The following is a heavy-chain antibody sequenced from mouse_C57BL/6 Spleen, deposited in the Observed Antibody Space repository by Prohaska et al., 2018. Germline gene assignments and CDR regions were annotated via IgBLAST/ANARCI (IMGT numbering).Heavy chain of an antibody. CDR2: INPNNGGT. J-gene: IGHJ2*01. V-gene: IGHV1-18*01. CDR1: GYTFTDYN. CDR3: AREAAQATFFDY. D-gene: IGHD3-2*02. Sequence: EVQLQQSGPELVKPGASVKIPCKASGYTFTDYNMDWVKQSHGKSLEWIGDINPNNGGTIYNQKFKGKATLTGDKSYNTAYMELSSLTSEDTAVYYCAREAAQATFFDYWGQGTTLTVSS.